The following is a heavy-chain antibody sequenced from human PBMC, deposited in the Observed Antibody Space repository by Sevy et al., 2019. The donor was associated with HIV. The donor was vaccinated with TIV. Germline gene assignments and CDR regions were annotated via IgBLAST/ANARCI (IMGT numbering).Heavy chain of an antibody. Sequence: GGSLRLSCAASGFTFSSYWMSWVRQAPGKGLEWVANIKQDGSEKYYVDSVKGRFTIARDNAKTSLYLQMNSLRAEDTAVYDCARGRRIAAAGPIDYWGQGTLVTVSS. CDR1: GFTFSSYW. CDR3: ARGRRIAAAGPIDY. V-gene: IGHV3-7*01. CDR2: IKQDGSEK. J-gene: IGHJ4*02. D-gene: IGHD6-13*01.